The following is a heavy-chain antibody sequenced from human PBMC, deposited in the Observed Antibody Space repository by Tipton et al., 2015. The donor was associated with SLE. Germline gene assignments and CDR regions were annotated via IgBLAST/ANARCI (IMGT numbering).Heavy chain of an antibody. D-gene: IGHD3-22*01. CDR3: ARRVVSVVMNFFDS. V-gene: IGHV4-38-2*02. J-gene: IGHJ4*02. CDR1: GYSISSGFY. Sequence: TLSLTCTVSGYSISSGFYWGWVRQAPGKGLEWLGDINHRGGPNYNPSLKSRVTISADTSKNQFSLKLTSVTAADTALYYCARRVVSVVMNFFDSWGQGALVTVSS. CDR2: INHRGGP.